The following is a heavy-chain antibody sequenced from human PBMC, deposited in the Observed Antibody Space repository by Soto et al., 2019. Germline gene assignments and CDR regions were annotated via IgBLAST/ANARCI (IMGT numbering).Heavy chain of an antibody. D-gene: IGHD2-2*01. CDR1: GFTFSDYW. Sequence: PVGSLRLSCAASGFTFSDYWMSWVRQAPGKGPEWVANIKFDGSEKQYVDSVKGRFSISRDNSRNSLFLQMNSLRAGDTAVYYCVKDGGYCSSTTCYSPRNHYFDSWGQGTLVTVS. CDR3: VKDGGYCSSTTCYSPRNHYFDS. J-gene: IGHJ4*02. V-gene: IGHV3-7*03. CDR2: IKFDGSEK.